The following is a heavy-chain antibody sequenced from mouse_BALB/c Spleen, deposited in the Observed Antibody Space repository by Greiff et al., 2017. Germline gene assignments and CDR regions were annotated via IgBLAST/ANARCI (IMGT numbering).Heavy chain of an antibody. CDR3: TRGGAFYYGNYDAMDY. CDR2: IYPGNSDT. CDR1: GYSFTSYW. J-gene: IGHJ4*01. D-gene: IGHD2-1*01. Sequence: VQLQQSGTVLARPGASVKMSCKASGYSFTSYWMHWVKQRPGQGLEWIGAIYPGNSDTSYNQKFKGKAKLTAVTSASTAYMELSSLTNEDSAVYYCTRGGAFYYGNYDAMDYWGQGTSVTVSS. V-gene: IGHV1-5*01.